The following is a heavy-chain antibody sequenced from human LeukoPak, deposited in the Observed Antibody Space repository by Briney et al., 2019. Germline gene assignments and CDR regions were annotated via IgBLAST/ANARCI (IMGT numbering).Heavy chain of an antibody. CDR1: EFSVGSNY. V-gene: IGHV3-11*01. CDR2: ISSGGDIM. Sequence: GGSLRLSCAASEFSVGSNYMTWVRQAPGKGLQWVSYISSGGDIMHYADSVKGRFTSSRDNAKNSGYLEMNSLGAEDTAVYYCATNLGAGEYFQQWGQGTLVTVSS. CDR3: ATNLGAGEYFQQ. J-gene: IGHJ1*01. D-gene: IGHD4/OR15-4a*01.